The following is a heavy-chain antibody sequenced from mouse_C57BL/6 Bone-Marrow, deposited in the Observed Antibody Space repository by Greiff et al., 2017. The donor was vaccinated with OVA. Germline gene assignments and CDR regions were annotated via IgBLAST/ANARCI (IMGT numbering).Heavy chain of an antibody. CDR1: GFNIKDDY. D-gene: IGHD2-1*01. CDR3: TSNPDY. CDR2: IDPENGDT. J-gene: IGHJ2*01. Sequence: EVMLVESGAELVRPGASVKLSCTASGFNIKDDYMHWVKQRPEQGLEWIGWIDPENGDTEYASKFQGKATITADTSSNTAYLQLSSLTSEDTAVYYCTSNPDYWGQGTTLTVSS. V-gene: IGHV14-4*01.